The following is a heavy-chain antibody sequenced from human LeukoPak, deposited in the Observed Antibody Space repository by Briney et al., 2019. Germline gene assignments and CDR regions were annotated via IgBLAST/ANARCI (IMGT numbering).Heavy chain of an antibody. Sequence: SETLSLTCTVSGGSISSSSYYWGWIRQAPGKGLEWIATIYHSGSTYYNPSLQSRVTISLDTSKNQFSLKLSSVTAADTAVYYCARLEMIVVVNAFDIWGQGTMVTVSS. CDR2: IYHSGST. CDR3: ARLEMIVVVNAFDI. D-gene: IGHD3-22*01. CDR1: GGSISSSSYY. V-gene: IGHV4-39*07. J-gene: IGHJ3*02.